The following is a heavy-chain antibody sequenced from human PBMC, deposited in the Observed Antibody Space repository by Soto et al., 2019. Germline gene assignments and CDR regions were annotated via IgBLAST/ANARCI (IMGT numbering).Heavy chain of an antibody. CDR3: AKVLNRGSHHEAADP. CDR2: ISDDGSKE. V-gene: IGHV3-30*18. Sequence: QVQLVESGGGVVQPGRSLRLSCAASGFPFSSYGMHWVRQVPGKGLEWAAVISDDGSKEWYADSVKGRFIISRDNSGNTLPLQISSLRAENTALYHCAKVLNRGSHHEAADPWCKGTLLSVPS. J-gene: IGHJ5*02. CDR1: GFPFSSYG. D-gene: IGHD6-13*01.